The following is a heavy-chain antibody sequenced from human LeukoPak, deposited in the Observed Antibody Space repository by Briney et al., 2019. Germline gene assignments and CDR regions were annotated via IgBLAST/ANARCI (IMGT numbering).Heavy chain of an antibody. V-gene: IGHV3-30*02. J-gene: IGHJ4*02. CDR2: IRNDGSNR. CDR3: TRRYFDWLLDY. D-gene: IGHD3-9*01. CDR1: GFSFSTYG. Sequence: GGSLRLSCAASGFSFSTYGMHWVRQAPGKGLEWVAFIRNDGSNRDYADSVKGRFTISRDNSKNTLYLQMNSLRAEDTAVYYCTRRYFDWLLDYWGQGTLVTVSS.